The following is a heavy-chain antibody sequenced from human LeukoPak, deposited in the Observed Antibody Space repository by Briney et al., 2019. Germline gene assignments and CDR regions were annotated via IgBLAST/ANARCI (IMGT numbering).Heavy chain of an antibody. J-gene: IGHJ5*02. CDR3: AKAAITMIAVVTPNWFDP. V-gene: IGHV3-23*01. D-gene: IGHD3-22*01. Sequence: GGSLRLSCAASGFSFSSYAMSWVRQAPGKGLEWVSVISGSGGNTYYADSVKGRFTISRDNSKNTLYLQMSSLRAGDTAVYYCAKAAITMIAVVTPNWFDPWGQGTLVTVSS. CDR2: ISGSGGNT. CDR1: GFSFSSYA.